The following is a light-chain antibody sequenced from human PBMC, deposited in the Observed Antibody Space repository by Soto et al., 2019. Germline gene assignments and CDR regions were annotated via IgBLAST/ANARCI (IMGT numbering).Light chain of an antibody. CDR2: GAS. V-gene: IGKV3-20*01. Sequence: EIVLTQSPGTLSLSPGERAALSCRASQNVGASYIAWYQQKPGQAPRLLMYGASRRATGIADRFSGSGSGRDFTLTITRLEPEDFAVYYCQKYGGPPYTSGQGTKLEI. CDR1: QNVGASY. J-gene: IGKJ2*01. CDR3: QKYGGPPYT.